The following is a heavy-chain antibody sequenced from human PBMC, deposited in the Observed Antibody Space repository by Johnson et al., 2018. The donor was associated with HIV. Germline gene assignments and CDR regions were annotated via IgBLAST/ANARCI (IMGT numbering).Heavy chain of an antibody. CDR2: INADGSAK. CDR1: GFSFSSTW. CDR3: AKDNLRRTRGGDAFDI. D-gene: IGHD2-15*01. J-gene: IGHJ3*02. Sequence: VQLVESGGGLVQPGGSLRLSCAASGFSFSSTWMTWVRQAPGKGLEWVAFINADGSAKTYMDSARGRFTISRDNAENSLLLQIQSLRAEDTAVYYCAKDNLRRTRGGDAFDIWGQGTRVTVSS. V-gene: IGHV3-7*04.